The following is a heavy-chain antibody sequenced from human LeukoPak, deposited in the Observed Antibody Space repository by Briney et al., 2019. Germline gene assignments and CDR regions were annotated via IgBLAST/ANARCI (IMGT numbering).Heavy chain of an antibody. CDR2: INPNSGGT. CDR3: ATAAVAGTFCDY. Sequence: YYMHWVRQAPGQGLEWMGWINPNSGGTNYAQKFQGRVTMTRDTSISTAYMELSRLRSDDTAVYYCATAAVAGTFCDYWGQGTLVTVSS. V-gene: IGHV1-2*02. D-gene: IGHD6-19*01. J-gene: IGHJ4*02. CDR1: YY.